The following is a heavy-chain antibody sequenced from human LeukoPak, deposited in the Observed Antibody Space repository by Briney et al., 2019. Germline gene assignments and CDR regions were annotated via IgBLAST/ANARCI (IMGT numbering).Heavy chain of an antibody. J-gene: IGHJ6*03. CDR1: GGSLNRFY. Sequence: SETLSLTCTVSGGSLNRFYWAWIRQPAGRGLEWIGRIRSGGTTNYNPSLESRLTFSLDTSQNHFSLKLNSVTAADTAVYYCARDSPDGYTSGHYFYYLDVWSKGTTVTVS. D-gene: IGHD5-18*01. CDR2: IRSGGTT. V-gene: IGHV4-4*07. CDR3: ARDSPDGYTSGHYFYYLDV.